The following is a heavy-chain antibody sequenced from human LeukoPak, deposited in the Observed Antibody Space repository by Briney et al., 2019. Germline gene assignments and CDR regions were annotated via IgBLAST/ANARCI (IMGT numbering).Heavy chain of an antibody. CDR3: ARDLTSLRYFDWLLQATDYYYYMDV. V-gene: IGHV1-18*01. CDR1: GYTFTSYG. D-gene: IGHD3-9*01. Sequence: ASVKVSCKASGYTFTSYGISWVRQAPGQGLEWMGWISAYNGNTNYAQKLQGRVTMTTDTSTSTAYMELRSLRSDDTAVYYCARDLTSLRYFDWLLQATDYYYYMDVWGKGTTVTVSS. CDR2: ISAYNGNT. J-gene: IGHJ6*03.